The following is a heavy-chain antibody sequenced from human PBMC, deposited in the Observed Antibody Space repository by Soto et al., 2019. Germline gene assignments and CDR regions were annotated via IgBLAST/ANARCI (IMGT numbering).Heavy chain of an antibody. CDR3: ARGALQYSSGGDAFDI. Sequence: QVQLVQSGAEVKKPGASVKVSCKASGYTFTSYGISGLRQAPGQRLEWMGWISAYNGNTNYAQKLQGRVTMTTDTSTSAAYMELRSLRSDDTAVYDCARGALQYSSGGDAFDIWGRGTMVTVSS. J-gene: IGHJ3*02. V-gene: IGHV1-18*01. D-gene: IGHD6-19*01. CDR2: ISAYNGNT. CDR1: GYTFTSYG.